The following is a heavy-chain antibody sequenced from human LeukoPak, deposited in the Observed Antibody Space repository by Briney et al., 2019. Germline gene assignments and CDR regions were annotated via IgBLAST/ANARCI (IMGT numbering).Heavy chain of an antibody. CDR3: ARPANDYNEFDY. Sequence: ASVKVSCKASGYTFTGYYMHWVRQAPGQGLEWMGWINPNSGGTNYAQKFQGRITMTRDTSISTVYMELSRLRSDDTAVYYCARPANDYNEFDYWGQGTLVTVSS. V-gene: IGHV1-2*02. D-gene: IGHD4-11*01. CDR1: GYTFTGYY. CDR2: INPNSGGT. J-gene: IGHJ4*02.